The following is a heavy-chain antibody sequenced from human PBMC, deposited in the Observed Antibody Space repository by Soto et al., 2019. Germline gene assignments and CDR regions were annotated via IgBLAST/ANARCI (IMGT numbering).Heavy chain of an antibody. J-gene: IGHJ4*02. V-gene: IGHV1-18*01. Sequence: ASVKVSCKTSGYTFTNYGINWVRQAPGQGLEWMGWISAYNGNTNFAQKLQGRVSLTTDTSSTTAYMELRSLTSDDTAVYYCARDLVPGYTGFSDYWGQGTLVTVSA. D-gene: IGHD5-12*01. CDR1: GYTFTNYG. CDR3: ARDLVPGYTGFSDY. CDR2: ISAYNGNT.